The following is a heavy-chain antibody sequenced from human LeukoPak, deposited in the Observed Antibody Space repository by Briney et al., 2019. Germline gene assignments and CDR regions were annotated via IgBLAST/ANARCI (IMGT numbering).Heavy chain of an antibody. J-gene: IGHJ4*02. CDR2: VDPSDSYT. CDR3: ARGDILTGYYWVY. V-gene: IGHV5-10-1*01. CDR1: GYSFTSYW. Sequence: GESLKISCKGSGYSFTSYWISWVRQMSGKSLEWMGRVDPSDSYTNYSPSFQGHVTISADKSISTAYLRWNSLKASDTAMYYCARGDILTGYYWVYWGQGTLVTVSS. D-gene: IGHD3-9*01.